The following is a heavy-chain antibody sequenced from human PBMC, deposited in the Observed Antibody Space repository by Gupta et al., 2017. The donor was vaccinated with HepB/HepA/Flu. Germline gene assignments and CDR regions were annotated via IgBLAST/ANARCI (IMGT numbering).Heavy chain of an antibody. CDR1: GFSVSDNY. CDR3: ARGEALAGFGRGWYFDY. V-gene: IGHV3-66*01. Sequence: EVHLVESGGGLVQPGGSLRLSCAASGFSVSDNYMSWLRQAPGKGLEWVSIIFRADSTHYADSVRDRFTISRDNSKNTLYLQMNSLRVEDTAVYYCARGEALAGFGRGWYFDYWGQGTLVTASS. D-gene: IGHD2-15*01. CDR2: IFRADST. J-gene: IGHJ4*02.